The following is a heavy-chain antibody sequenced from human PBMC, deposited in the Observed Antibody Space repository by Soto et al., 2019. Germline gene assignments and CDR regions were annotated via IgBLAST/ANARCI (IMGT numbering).Heavy chain of an antibody. CDR1: GGSVSGDY. CDR2: IYIGGNT. V-gene: IGHV4-4*07. CDR3: ARGDGSGTYMDYFDY. D-gene: IGHD3-10*01. J-gene: IGHJ4*02. Sequence: SETLSLTCTVSGGSVSGDYWSWFRQPAGKELEWIGRIYIGGNTKYSPSLKTRVTMSGDTSKNQFSLKLSSVTAADTAVYYCARGDGSGTYMDYFDYWGQGTLVTVS.